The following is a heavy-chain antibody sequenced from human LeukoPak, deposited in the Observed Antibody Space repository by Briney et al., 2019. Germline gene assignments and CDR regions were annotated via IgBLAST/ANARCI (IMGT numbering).Heavy chain of an antibody. CDR1: GFTFSSYW. CDR3: ARLKDDVTKLDY. D-gene: IGHD2-8*01. J-gene: IGHJ4*02. CDR2: INTDGTST. V-gene: IGHV3-74*01. Sequence: GGSLRLSCAASGFTFSSYWMHWVRQAPGKGLVWVSRINTDGTSTTYADSVKGRFTISRDNAKNTLYLQINSLRAEDTAVYYCARLKDDVTKLDYWGQGTLVTVSS.